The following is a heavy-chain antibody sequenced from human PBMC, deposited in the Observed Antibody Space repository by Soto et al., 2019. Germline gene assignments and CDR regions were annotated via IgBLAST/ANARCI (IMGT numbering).Heavy chain of an antibody. CDR2: IFSNDEK. CDR1: DFSLNIPRMG. D-gene: IGHD4-17*01. J-gene: IGHJ4*02. Sequence: QVTLKESGPVLVKPTETLTLTCTVSDFSLNIPRMGVSWIRQPPGKALEWLAHIFSNDEKSYSTSLKSRLTISKDTSKSQVVLTKTNMDPVDTATYYCARIINADYLDYWGQGALVTVSS. V-gene: IGHV2-26*01. CDR3: ARIINADYLDY.